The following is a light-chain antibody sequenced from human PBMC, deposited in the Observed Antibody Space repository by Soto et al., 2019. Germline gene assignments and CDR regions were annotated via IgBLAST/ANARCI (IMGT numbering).Light chain of an antibody. CDR3: QQYNSYPWT. CDR2: ATS. J-gene: IGKJ1*01. Sequence: DIQMTQSPSSVSASVGDRVTITCRASPGFSGWLGWYQQKPGKAPKLLIYATSQLQTGVPSRFSGSGSGTEFTLTISSLQPDDFATYYCQQYNSYPWTFGQGTKVDIK. V-gene: IGKV1D-16*01. CDR1: PGFSGW.